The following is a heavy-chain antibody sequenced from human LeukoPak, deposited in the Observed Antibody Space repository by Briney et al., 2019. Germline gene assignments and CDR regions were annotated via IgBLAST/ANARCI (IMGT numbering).Heavy chain of an antibody. Sequence: PSETLSLTCTVSGGSISSYYWSWIRQPPGKGLEWIGYIYYSGSTNYNPSLKSRVTISVDTSKNQFSLKLSSVTAADTAVYYCARGSSSGRWLARADFDIWGQGTMVTVSS. CDR2: IYYSGST. J-gene: IGHJ3*02. CDR1: GGSISSYY. CDR3: ARGSSSGRWLARADFDI. D-gene: IGHD6-19*01. V-gene: IGHV4-59*01.